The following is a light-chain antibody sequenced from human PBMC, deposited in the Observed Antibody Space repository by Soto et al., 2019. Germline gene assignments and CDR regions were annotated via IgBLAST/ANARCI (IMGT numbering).Light chain of an antibody. CDR3: QQSYSTPPT. Sequence: DIQMTQSPSSLSASVGDRVTITCRTSQSVSSYLSWYQQKPGKAPNLLIYAASNLQTGVPSRFSGSGSGTDFTLTISSLRPEDFATYYCQQSYSTPPTFGGGTKVEV. J-gene: IGKJ4*01. V-gene: IGKV1-39*01. CDR1: QSVSSY. CDR2: AAS.